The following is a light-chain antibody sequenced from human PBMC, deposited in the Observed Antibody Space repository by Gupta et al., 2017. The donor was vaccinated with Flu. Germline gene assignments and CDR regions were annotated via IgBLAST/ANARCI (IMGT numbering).Light chain of an antibody. CDR3: QQSSNTLTWT. V-gene: IGKV1-39*01. Sequence: DRVTITCRARQSIHSYLSGYQQKAGKAPKLLIYAASSLQSGGPSRFSGSGSGTDFTLTISSLQPEDIATYYCQQSSNTLTWTFGQGTKVEIK. J-gene: IGKJ1*01. CDR1: QSIHSY. CDR2: AAS.